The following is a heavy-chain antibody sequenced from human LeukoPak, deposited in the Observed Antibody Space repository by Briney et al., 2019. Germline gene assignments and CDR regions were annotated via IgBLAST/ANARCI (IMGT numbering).Heavy chain of an antibody. V-gene: IGHV3-53*01. Sequence: PGGSLRLSCAASGFTFSNYVMSWVRQAPGKGLEWVSVIYSGGSTYYAESVEGRFTISRDNSKNTLYLQMKSLRAEDTAVYYCAREFEVAGLAMDVWGKGTTVTVSS. D-gene: IGHD6-19*01. J-gene: IGHJ6*04. CDR2: IYSGGST. CDR3: AREFEVAGLAMDV. CDR1: GFTFSNYV.